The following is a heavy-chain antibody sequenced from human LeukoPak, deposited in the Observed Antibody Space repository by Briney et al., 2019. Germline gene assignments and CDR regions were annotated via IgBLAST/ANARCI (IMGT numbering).Heavy chain of an antibody. D-gene: IGHD1-14*01. V-gene: IGHV3-23*01. J-gene: IGHJ4*02. CDR1: GFTFNSFA. CDR3: ARDLDGIPGVDY. Sequence: GGSLRLSCAASGFTFNSFAMTWVRQVPGKGLEWVSAVSVSDGGTNYADSVKGRFTISRDNAKNTLYLQMNSLRAEDTAVYYCARDLDGIPGVDYWGQGTLVTVSS. CDR2: VSVSDGGT.